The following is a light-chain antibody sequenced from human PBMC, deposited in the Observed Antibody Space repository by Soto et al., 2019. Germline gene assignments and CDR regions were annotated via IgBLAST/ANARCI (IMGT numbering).Light chain of an antibody. CDR2: AAS. Sequence: DMVMTQSPASLSASPGERATISCRASQSVSTNLAWYQQIPGKVPRLLISAASTLSTGIPSRFSGSGSGTDFTLTISSLQSEDVATYYCQQHDQVWAFGDGTKVEIK. CDR1: QSVSTN. CDR3: QQHDQVWA. J-gene: IGKJ1*01. V-gene: IGKV1-27*01.